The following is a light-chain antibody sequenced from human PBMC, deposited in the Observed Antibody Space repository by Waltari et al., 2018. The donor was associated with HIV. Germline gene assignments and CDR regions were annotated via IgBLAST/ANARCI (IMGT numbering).Light chain of an antibody. CDR2: RNN. V-gene: IGLV1-47*01. CDR3: AAWDDSLSGL. Sequence: QSVLTQPPSASGTPGQRVTISCSGRSSNIGSNYVYWYQQLPGTAPKLLIYRNNQRPSGVPDRFSGSKSGTSASLAISGLRSEDEADYYCAAWDDSLSGLFGGGTNLTVL. CDR1: SSNIGSNY. J-gene: IGLJ2*01.